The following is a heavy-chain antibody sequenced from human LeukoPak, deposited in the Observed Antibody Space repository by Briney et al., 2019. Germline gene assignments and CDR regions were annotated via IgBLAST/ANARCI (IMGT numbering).Heavy chain of an antibody. CDR2: IIPIFGTA. CDR1: GGTFSSYA. D-gene: IGHD6-19*01. CDR3: ARDLKMGYSSGRYSWGTGSSNDY. Sequence: SVKVSCKASGGTFSSYAISWVRQAPGQGLEWMGGIIPIFGTANYAQKFQGRVTITADKSTSTAYMELRSLRSDDTAVYYCARDLKMGYSSGRYSWGTGSSNDYWGQGTLVTVSS. J-gene: IGHJ4*02. V-gene: IGHV1-69*06.